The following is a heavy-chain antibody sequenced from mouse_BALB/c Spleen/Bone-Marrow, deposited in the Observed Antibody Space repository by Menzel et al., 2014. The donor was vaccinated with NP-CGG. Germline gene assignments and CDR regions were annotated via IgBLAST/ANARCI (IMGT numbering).Heavy chain of an antibody. CDR1: GFSLTSYG. D-gene: IGHD4-1*02. Sequence: VKLVESGPGLVAPSQSLSITCTVSGFSLTSYGVHWVRQPPGKGLEWLGVIWAGGSTNYNSALMSRLSISKDNSKSQVFLKMNSLQTGDTAMYYCARAQLGCFAYWGQGTLVTVSA. CDR3: ARAQLGCFAY. V-gene: IGHV2-9*02. CDR2: IWAGGST. J-gene: IGHJ3*01.